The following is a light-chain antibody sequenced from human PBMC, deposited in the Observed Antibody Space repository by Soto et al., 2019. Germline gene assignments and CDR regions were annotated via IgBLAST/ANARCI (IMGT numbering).Light chain of an antibody. Sequence: IVLTQSPGTLSLATMERATLSFMASQSVSSSYLAWYQQKPGQAPRLLIYGASSRATGIPDRFSGSGSGTDFTLTISRLEPEDFAVYYCQQYGSSPFTFGPGTKVDIK. CDR1: QSVSSSY. CDR3: QQYGSSPFT. CDR2: GAS. V-gene: IGKV3-20*01. J-gene: IGKJ3*01.